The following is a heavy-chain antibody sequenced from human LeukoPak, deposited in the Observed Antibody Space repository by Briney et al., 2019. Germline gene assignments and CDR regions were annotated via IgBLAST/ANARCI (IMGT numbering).Heavy chain of an antibody. Sequence: GGSLRLSCAASGFTFSDYAMTWVRQAPGKGLEWVSAISGSVSSTNYADSVKGRFTISRDNSKNTLYLQMNSLRAEDTAVYYCAKNTSGSYFDHWGQGTLVTVSS. V-gene: IGHV3-23*01. CDR3: AKNTSGSYFDH. D-gene: IGHD1-26*01. CDR2: ISGSVSST. J-gene: IGHJ4*02. CDR1: GFTFSDYA.